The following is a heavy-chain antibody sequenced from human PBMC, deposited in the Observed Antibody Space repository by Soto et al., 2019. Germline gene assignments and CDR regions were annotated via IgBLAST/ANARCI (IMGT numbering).Heavy chain of an antibody. CDR1: GFTFSDYA. V-gene: IGHV3-23*01. CDR2: IHGNGVNT. Sequence: EVQLLESGGGLVQPGGSLRLSCTASGFTFSDYAMSWVRQTPEKGLEWVSSIHGNGVNTYYPDSVKGRFTISRDSPKSTLYLHMNSLRADDTAIYYCARHDASGNYGTLDSWGLGTLVTVSS. J-gene: IGHJ4*02. D-gene: IGHD3-10*01. CDR3: ARHDASGNYGTLDS.